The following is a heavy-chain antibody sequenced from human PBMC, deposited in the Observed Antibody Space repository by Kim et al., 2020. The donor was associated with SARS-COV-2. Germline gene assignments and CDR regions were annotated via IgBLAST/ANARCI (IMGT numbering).Heavy chain of an antibody. Sequence: SETLSLTCTVSGGSISSSSYYWGWIRQPPGKGLEWSGSIYYSGSTYYNPSLKSRVTISVDTSKNQFSLKLSSVTAADTAVYYCAGLPPGRQQLVAYYFDCWGQGTLVTVSS. J-gene: IGHJ4*02. D-gene: IGHD6-13*01. V-gene: IGHV4-39*01. CDR1: GGSISSSSYY. CDR2: IYYSGST. CDR3: AGLPPGRQQLVAYYFDC.